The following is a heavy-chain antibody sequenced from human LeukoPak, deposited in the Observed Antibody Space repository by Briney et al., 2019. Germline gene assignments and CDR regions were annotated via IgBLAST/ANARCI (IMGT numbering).Heavy chain of an antibody. J-gene: IGHJ4*02. CDR1: GFTFSSYS. CDR2: ISSSSSTI. V-gene: IGHV3-48*01. Sequence: PGGSLRLSCAASGFTFSSYSMNWVRQAPGKGLEWVSYISSSSSTIYYADSVKGRFTISRDNAKNSLYLQMNSLRAEGTAVYYCARGGSSGWKTGDYWGQGTLVTVSS. CDR3: ARGGSSGWKTGDY. D-gene: IGHD6-19*01.